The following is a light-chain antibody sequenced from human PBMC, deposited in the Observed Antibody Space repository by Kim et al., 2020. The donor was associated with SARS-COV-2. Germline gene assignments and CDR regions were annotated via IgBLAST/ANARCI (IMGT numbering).Light chain of an antibody. CDR2: AAS. Sequence: ASEGDGVTITCRTSQGIGNYLAWDQQRPGKVPKVLIYAASTVQSGVPSRFSGSGSGADFTLTISSLQPEDGATYYCQKDNSAPLTFGGGTQVDIK. V-gene: IGKV1-27*01. J-gene: IGKJ4*01. CDR3: QKDNSAPLT. CDR1: QGIGNY.